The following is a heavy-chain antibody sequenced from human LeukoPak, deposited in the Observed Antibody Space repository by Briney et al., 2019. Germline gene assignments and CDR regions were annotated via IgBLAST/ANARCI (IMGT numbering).Heavy chain of an antibody. D-gene: IGHD5-18*01. CDR3: AKEMVDTAMVTPFDY. Sequence: GRSLRLSCAASGFTFSSYGMHWVRQAPGKGLEWVAVISYGGSNKYYADSVKGRFTISRDNSKNTLYLQMNSLRAEDTAVYYCAKEMVDTAMVTPFDYWGQGTLVTVSS. CDR1: GFTFSSYG. J-gene: IGHJ4*02. CDR2: ISYGGSNK. V-gene: IGHV3-30*18.